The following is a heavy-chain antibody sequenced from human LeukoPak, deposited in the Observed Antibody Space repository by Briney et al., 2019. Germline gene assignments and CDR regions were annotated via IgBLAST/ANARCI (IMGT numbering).Heavy chain of an antibody. CDR2: INQDGSEK. CDR1: GFSFSYYW. J-gene: IGHJ4*02. Sequence: GGSLRLSCAASGFSFSYYWMSWVRQAPGKGLEWVANINQDGSEKHCVDSVKGRFTISRDNAKNSLYLQLNSLRVEDTAVYYCAREWWRGIYFDYWGQGILVTVSS. V-gene: IGHV3-7*01. CDR3: AREWWRGIYFDY. D-gene: IGHD2-15*01.